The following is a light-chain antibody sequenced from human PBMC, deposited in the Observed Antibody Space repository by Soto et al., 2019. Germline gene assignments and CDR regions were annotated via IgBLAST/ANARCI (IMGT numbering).Light chain of an antibody. J-gene: IGLJ3*02. V-gene: IGLV4-69*01. CDR1: SGHSSYA. CDR2: LNSDGSH. CDR3: QTWGTGIQCV. Sequence: QPVLTQSPSASASLGASVKLTCTLSSGHSSYAIAWHQQQPEKGPRYFMKLNSDGSHSKGDGIPARFSGSSSGAERYLTISSLQSEDEAYYYCQTWGTGIQCVFGGGTKLTVL.